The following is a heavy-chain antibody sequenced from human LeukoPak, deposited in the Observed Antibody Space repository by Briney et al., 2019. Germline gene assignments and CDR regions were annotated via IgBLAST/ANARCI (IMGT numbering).Heavy chain of an antibody. CDR1: GYTFTSYG. CDR3: ARDSYCSGGSCYLIGDY. Sequence: GASVKVSCKASGYTFTSYGISWVRQAPGQGLEWMGWISAYNGNTNYAQKLQGRVTMTTVTSTSTAYMELRSLRSDDTAVYYCARDSYCSGGSCYLIGDYWGQGTLVTVSS. CDR2: ISAYNGNT. V-gene: IGHV1-18*01. J-gene: IGHJ4*02. D-gene: IGHD2-15*01.